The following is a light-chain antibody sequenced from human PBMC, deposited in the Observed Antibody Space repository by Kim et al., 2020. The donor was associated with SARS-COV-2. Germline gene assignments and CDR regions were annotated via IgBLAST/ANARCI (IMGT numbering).Light chain of an antibody. CDR2: YTN. J-gene: IGLJ3*02. Sequence: QAVVTQEPSLTVSPGRTVTLTCASSTGSVTSGYYPNWLQQKPGQAPRSLIYYTNNRHSWTPARFSGSLLGGKAALTLSDVQPEDEADYYCLVYSGGIPVFGGGTQLTVL. CDR1: TGSVTSGYY. CDR3: LVYSGGIPV. V-gene: IGLV7-43*01.